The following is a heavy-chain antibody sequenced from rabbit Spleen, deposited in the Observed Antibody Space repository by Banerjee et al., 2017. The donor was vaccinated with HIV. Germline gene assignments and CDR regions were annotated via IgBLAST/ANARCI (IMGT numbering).Heavy chain of an antibody. D-gene: IGHD6-1*01. V-gene: IGHV1S40*01. CDR3: ARRDYNDGYTFNL. CDR2: IDGGSSGSA. J-gene: IGHJ4*01. CDR1: GFSFSGSVD. Sequence: QSLEESGGGLVQPEGSLTLTCTASGFSFSGSVDMCWVRQAPGKGLEWIACIDGGSSGSAYYASWAKGRFTISKTSSTTVTLQMTSLTAADTATYFCARRDYNDGYTFNLWGPGTLVTVS.